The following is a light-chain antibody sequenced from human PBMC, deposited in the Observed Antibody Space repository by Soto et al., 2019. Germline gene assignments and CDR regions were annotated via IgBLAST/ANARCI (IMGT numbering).Light chain of an antibody. J-gene: IGLJ3*02. V-gene: IGLV2-14*01. CDR1: SSDVGGYNY. Sequence: QSVLTQPASVSGSPGQSITISCTGTSSDVGGYNYVSWYQQHPGKAPKIMIYDVSNRPSGVSNRFSGSKSGNTASLTISGLQAEDEADYYGSSYTSSSTLVFGGGTKLTVL. CDR3: SSYTSSSTLV. CDR2: DVS.